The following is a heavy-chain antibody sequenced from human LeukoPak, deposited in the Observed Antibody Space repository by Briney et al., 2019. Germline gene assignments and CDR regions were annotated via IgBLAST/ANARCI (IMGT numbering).Heavy chain of an antibody. J-gene: IGHJ4*02. V-gene: IGHV3-23*01. CDR2: ISGSGGST. CDR3: AKEVSGYSSSWYLY. D-gene: IGHD6-13*01. CDR1: GFTFSSYA. Sequence: QSGGSLRLSCAASGFTFSSYAMSWVRQAPGKGLEWVSAISGSGGSTYYADSVKGRFTISRDNSKNTLYLRMNSLRAEDTAVYYCAKEVSGYSSSWYLYWGQGTLVTVSS.